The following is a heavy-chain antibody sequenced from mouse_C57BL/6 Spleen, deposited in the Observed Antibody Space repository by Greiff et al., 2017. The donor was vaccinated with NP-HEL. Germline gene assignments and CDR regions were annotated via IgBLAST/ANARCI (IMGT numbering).Heavy chain of an antibody. J-gene: IGHJ4*01. CDR1: GYTFTSYG. CDR2: IYPRSGNT. V-gene: IGHV1-81*01. CDR3: ANLPYAMDY. Sequence: VKVVESGAELARPGASVKLSCKASGYTFTSYGISWVKQRTGQGLEWIGEIYPRSGNTYYNEKFKGKATLTADKSSSTAYMELRSLPSEDSAVYFCANLPYAMDYWGQGTSVTVSS. D-gene: IGHD5-5*01.